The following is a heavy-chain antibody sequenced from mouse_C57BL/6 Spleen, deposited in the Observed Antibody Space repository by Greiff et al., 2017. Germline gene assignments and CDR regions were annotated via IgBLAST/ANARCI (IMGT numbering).Heavy chain of an antibody. CDR3: ARDGPLLGPFAY. CDR2: ISDGGSYT. V-gene: IGHV5-4*01. J-gene: IGHJ3*01. CDR1: GFTFSSYA. Sequence: KLVESGGGLVKPGGSLKLSCAASGFTFSSYAMSWVRQTPEKRLEWVATISDGGSYTYYPDNVKGRFTISRDNAKNNLYLQMSHLKSEDTAMYYCARDGPLLGPFAYWGQGTLVTVSA. D-gene: IGHD4-1*01.